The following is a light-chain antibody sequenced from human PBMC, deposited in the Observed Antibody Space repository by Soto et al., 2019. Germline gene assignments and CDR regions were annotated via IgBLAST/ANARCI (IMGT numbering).Light chain of an antibody. CDR1: QSISSY. Sequence: DIQMTQSPSSLTATVGDRVTITFRAIQSISSYLNWYQQKPGKATKLLIYAASSLQSGVPSRFSGSGSGTDFTLTIRILQPEDFATYYCQQSYSTPPITFGQGTRLETK. CDR3: QQSYSTPPIT. J-gene: IGKJ5*01. CDR2: AAS. V-gene: IGKV1-39*01.